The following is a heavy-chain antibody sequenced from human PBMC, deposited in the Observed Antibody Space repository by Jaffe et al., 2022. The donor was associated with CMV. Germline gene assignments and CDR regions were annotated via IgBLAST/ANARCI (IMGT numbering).Heavy chain of an antibody. Sequence: QVQLQESGPGLVKPSETLSLTCTVSGGSISSYYWSWIRQPPGKGLEWIGYIYYSGSTNYNPSLKSRVTISVDTSKNQFSLKLSSVTAADTAVYYCARARTYDFWSGSLYFDYWGQGTLVTVSS. CDR1: GGSISSYY. V-gene: IGHV4-59*01. D-gene: IGHD3-3*01. CDR3: ARARTYDFWSGSLYFDY. CDR2: IYYSGST. J-gene: IGHJ4*02.